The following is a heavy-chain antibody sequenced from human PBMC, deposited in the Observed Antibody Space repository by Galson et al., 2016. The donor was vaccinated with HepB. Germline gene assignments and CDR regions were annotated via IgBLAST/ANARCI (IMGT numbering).Heavy chain of an antibody. CDR2: ISTDGSST. J-gene: IGHJ4*02. D-gene: IGHD1-14*01. CDR1: GFTLSSYW. V-gene: IGHV3-74*01. CDR3: ARAPPLPTTVGGYDS. Sequence: SLRLSCAASGFTLSSYWMHWVRQDPGKGLVWVSRISTDGSSTSYADSVKGRFTISRDNAKNTLYLQMNSLRAEDTAVYYCARAPPLPTTVGGYDSWGQGTGVTVSS.